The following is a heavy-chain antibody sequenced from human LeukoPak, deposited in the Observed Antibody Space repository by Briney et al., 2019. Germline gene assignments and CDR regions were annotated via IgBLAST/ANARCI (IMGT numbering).Heavy chain of an antibody. CDR2: TYYRSKWYN. CDR1: GDSVSSNSAA. Sequence: SQTLSLTCAISGDSVSSNSAAWNWIRQSPSRGLEWLGRTYYRSKWYNDYAVSVRSRITINSDTSKNQFSLQLNSVTAADTAVYYCARVLRLGELSLTDWGQGTLVTVSS. D-gene: IGHD3-16*02. J-gene: IGHJ4*02. CDR3: ARVLRLGELSLTD. V-gene: IGHV6-1*01.